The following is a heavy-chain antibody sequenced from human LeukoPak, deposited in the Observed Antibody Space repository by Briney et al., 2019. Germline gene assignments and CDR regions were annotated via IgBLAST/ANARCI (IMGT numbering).Heavy chain of an antibody. D-gene: IGHD2-2*02. V-gene: IGHV3-30*03. CDR2: ISYDGSLK. CDR1: GFTFSAYG. CDR3: ARPPETKVVPAAIDLPFDY. Sequence: PGKSLRLSCAASGFTFSAYGMHWVRQAPGKGLEWVTLISYDGSLKYYADSVKGRFTISRDNSKNTLYLQMNSLRVEDTAMYYCARPPETKVVPAAIDLPFDYWGQGTLVTVSS. J-gene: IGHJ4*02.